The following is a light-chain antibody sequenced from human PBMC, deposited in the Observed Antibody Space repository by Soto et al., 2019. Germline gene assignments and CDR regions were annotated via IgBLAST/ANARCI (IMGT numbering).Light chain of an antibody. V-gene: IGLV2-14*01. CDR2: EVS. J-gene: IGLJ1*01. CDR1: SSDVGGYNY. CDR3: NSYASSGTLV. Sequence: QSALTQPASVSGPPGQSITLSCTGTSSDVGGYNYVSWYQQHPGKAPKLMIYEVSNRPSGVSNRFSGSKSGNTASLTISGLQAEDEADYYCNSYASSGTLVFGTGTKVTVL.